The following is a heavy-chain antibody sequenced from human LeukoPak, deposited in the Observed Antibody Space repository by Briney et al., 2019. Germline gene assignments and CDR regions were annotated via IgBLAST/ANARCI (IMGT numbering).Heavy chain of an antibody. D-gene: IGHD3-3*01. CDR1: GFTFSDYY. V-gene: IGHV3-11*04. J-gene: IGHJ5*02. CDR2: ISSSGSTI. Sequence: GGSLRLSCAASGFTFSDYYMSWIRQAPGKGLEWVSYISSSGSTIYYADSVKGRFTISRDNAKNSLYLQMNSLRAEDTAVYYCARGHDFWSTLYNWFDPWGQGTLVTVSS. CDR3: ARGHDFWSTLYNWFDP.